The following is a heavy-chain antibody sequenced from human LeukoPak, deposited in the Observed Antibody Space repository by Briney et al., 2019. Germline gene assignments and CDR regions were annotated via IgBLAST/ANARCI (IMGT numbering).Heavy chain of an antibody. J-gene: IGHJ4*02. CDR3: ARARGRNLYYYDSSGYNDY. CDR2: IYYSGST. D-gene: IGHD3-22*01. V-gene: IGHV4-59*12. CDR1: GGSMSTYY. Sequence: SETLSLTCTVSGGSMSTYYWSWIRQPPGKGLEWIGYIYYSGSTNYNPSLKSRVTISVDTSKNQFSLKLSSVTAADTAVYYCARARGRNLYYYDSSGYNDYWGQGTLVTVSS.